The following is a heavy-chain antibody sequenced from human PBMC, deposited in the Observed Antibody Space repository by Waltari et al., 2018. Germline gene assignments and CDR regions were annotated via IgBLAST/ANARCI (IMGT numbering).Heavy chain of an antibody. V-gene: IGHV4-39*01. Sequence: QLQLQESGPGLVKPSETLSLTCTVSGGSISSSSYYWGWIRQPPGKGLEWIGSIYYSGSTYYNPALKSRVTISVDTSKNQFSLKLSSVTAADTAVYYCARLGGTGIDYWGQGTLVTVSS. CDR2: IYYSGST. CDR3: ARLGGTGIDY. D-gene: IGHD1-1*01. CDR1: GGSISSSSYY. J-gene: IGHJ4*02.